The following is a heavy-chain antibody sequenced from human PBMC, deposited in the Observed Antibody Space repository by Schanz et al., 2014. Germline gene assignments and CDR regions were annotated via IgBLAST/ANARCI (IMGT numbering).Heavy chain of an antibody. CDR1: GFTVSNSY. D-gene: IGHD3-22*01. CDR2: ISSSSSYI. Sequence: EVQLVESGGDLVQPGGSQRLSCAASGFTVSNSYIHWVRQAPGKGLEWVSSISSSSSYISYADSVKGRFTISRDNAKNSLYLQMNSLRAEDTALYYCARDRGSAVGYQYYGMDVWGQGTTVTVSS. CDR3: ARDRGSAVGYQYYGMDV. V-gene: IGHV3-21*01. J-gene: IGHJ6*02.